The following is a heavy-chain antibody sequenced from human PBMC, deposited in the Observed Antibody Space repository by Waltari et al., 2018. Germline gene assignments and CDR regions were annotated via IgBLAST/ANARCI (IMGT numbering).Heavy chain of an antibody. V-gene: IGHV4-59*11. J-gene: IGHJ5*02. CDR1: GGSISSHY. Sequence: QVQLQESGPGLVKPSETLSLTCTVSGGSISSHYWSWIRQPPGKGLEWIGYIYYSGSTNYNPSLKSRVTISVDTSKNQFSLKLSSVTAADTAVYYCASATVANWFDPWGQGTLVTVSS. D-gene: IGHD4-17*01. CDR3: ASATVANWFDP. CDR2: IYYSGST.